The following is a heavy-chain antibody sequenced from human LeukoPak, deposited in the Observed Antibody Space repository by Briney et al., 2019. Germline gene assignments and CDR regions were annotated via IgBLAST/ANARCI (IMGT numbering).Heavy chain of an antibody. CDR1: GFTFSNAW. CDR3: TRGVVPAAKSDY. Sequence: RGSLRLSCAASGFTFSNAWMSWVRQAPGKGLEWVGRIKSKTDGGTTDYAAPVKGRFTISRDDSKNTLYLQMNSLKTEDTAVYYCTRGVVPAAKSDYWGQGTLVTVSS. D-gene: IGHD2-2*01. J-gene: IGHJ4*02. CDR2: IKSKTDGGTT. V-gene: IGHV3-15*01.